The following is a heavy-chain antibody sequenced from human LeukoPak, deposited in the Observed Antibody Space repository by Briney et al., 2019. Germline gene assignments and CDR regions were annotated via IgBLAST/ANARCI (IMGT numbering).Heavy chain of an antibody. Sequence: GGSLRLSCAASGFTFDDYTMHWVRQAPGKGLEWVSLISWDGGSTYYADSVKGRFTISRDNAKNSLYLQMNSLRAEDTAVYYCARDNEARSSGSYFYWGQGTLVTVSS. J-gene: IGHJ4*02. CDR2: ISWDGGST. V-gene: IGHV3-43*01. CDR3: ARDNEARSSGSYFY. CDR1: GFTFDDYT. D-gene: IGHD1-26*01.